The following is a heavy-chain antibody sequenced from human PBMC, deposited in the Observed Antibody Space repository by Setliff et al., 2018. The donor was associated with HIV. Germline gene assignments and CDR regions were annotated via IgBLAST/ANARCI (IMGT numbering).Heavy chain of an antibody. CDR1: GGSISSTTYY. J-gene: IGHJ6*02. D-gene: IGHD5-18*01. Sequence: SETLSLTCTVSGGSISSTTYYWGWIRQPPGKGLEWIGSFHYSGSTSYNPSLKSRVAISVDTSKSQFSLKMTSETAADTAVYYCARGLSVYSYANVYYYHGMDVWGQGTTVTVSS. CDR3: ARGLSVYSYANVYYYHGMDV. V-gene: IGHV4-39*01. CDR2: FHYSGST.